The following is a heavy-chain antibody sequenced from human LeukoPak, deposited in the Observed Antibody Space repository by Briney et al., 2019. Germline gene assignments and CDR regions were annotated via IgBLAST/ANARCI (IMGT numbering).Heavy chain of an antibody. Sequence: ASVKVSCKASGYTFTSYYMHWVRQAPGQGLEWMGIINPSGGSTSYAQKFQGRVTMTRDTSTSTVYMELSSLRSEDTAVYYCARGLYYYDSQGPFQHWGQGTLVTVPS. CDR1: GYTFTSYY. D-gene: IGHD3-22*01. V-gene: IGHV1-46*01. CDR2: INPSGGST. CDR3: ARGLYYYDSQGPFQH. J-gene: IGHJ1*01.